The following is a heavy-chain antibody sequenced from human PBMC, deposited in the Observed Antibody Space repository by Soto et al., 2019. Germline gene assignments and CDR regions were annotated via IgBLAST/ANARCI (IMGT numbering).Heavy chain of an antibody. V-gene: IGHV4-34*01. D-gene: IGHD2-8*02. J-gene: IGHJ4*02. CDR2: INHSGST. CDR1: GGSFSGYY. CDR3: ARDKITGLFDY. Sequence: QVQLQQWGAGLLKPSETLSLTCAVYGGSFSGYYWTWLRQPPGTGLEWIGEINHSGSTNYNPSLKSRVTISVDTYKNRFSLKLTSVTAEDTAVYYCARDKITGLFDYWGQGTLVTVSS.